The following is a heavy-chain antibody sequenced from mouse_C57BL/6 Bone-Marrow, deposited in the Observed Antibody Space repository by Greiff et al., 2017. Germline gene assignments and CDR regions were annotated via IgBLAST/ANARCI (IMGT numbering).Heavy chain of an antibody. Sequence: EVQLQQSGAELVRSGASVKLSCTASGFNIKDYYMHWVNQRPEQGLEWIGWIDPENGDTEFDPKFQGKATMTAATSSNTAYLQLSSLTSEDTAVYDCNAGYCGSSRVDYWGQGTTLTVSA. CDR3: NAGYCGSSRVDY. D-gene: IGHD1-1*01. V-gene: IGHV14-4*02. CDR2: IDPENGDT. CDR1: GFNIKDYY. J-gene: IGHJ2*01.